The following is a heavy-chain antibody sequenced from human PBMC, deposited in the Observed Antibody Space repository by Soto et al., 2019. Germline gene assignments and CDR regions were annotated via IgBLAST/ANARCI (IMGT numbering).Heavy chain of an antibody. J-gene: IGHJ4*02. V-gene: IGHV4-31*03. CDR1: GGSINSGGYC. Sequence: QVQLQESGPGLVKPSQTLSLTCPVSGGSINSGGYCWCMFRQHPGQGLDWIGCISYGGSTAYNPSLKSRVTISEDTSKNQFSLKLTSVTVEDTAVYYCSRGILVWGQGALITVSS. D-gene: IGHD5-18*01. CDR3: SRGILV. CDR2: ISYGGST.